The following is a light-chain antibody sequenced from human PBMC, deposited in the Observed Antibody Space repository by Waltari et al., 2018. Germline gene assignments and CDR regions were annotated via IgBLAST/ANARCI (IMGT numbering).Light chain of an antibody. V-gene: IGLV2-23*01. CDR1: STDLGPYNL. CDR2: EGT. CDR3: CSYAGSTTFLYV. J-gene: IGLJ1*01. Sequence: QSALTPPASVSGSPGQSLTIPGTGSSTDLGPYNLASWSQQHPGTAPKLMIYEGTERPSGVSNRFSGSKSGNTASLTISGLQAEDEADYYCCSYAGSTTFLYVFGTGTKVTVL.